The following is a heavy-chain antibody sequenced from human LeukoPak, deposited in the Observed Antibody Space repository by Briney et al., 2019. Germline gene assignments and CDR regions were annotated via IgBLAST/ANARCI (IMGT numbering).Heavy chain of an antibody. V-gene: IGHV3-11*04. J-gene: IGHJ4*02. CDR2: ISSSGSTI. CDR1: GFTFSDYY. Sequence: GAPRLSCAASGFTFSDYYMSWIRQAPGKGLEWVSYISSSGSTIYYADSVKGRFTISRDNTKNSLYLQMNSLRAEDTAVYYCARRSYWNDVLDYWGQGTLVTVSS. D-gene: IGHD1-1*01. CDR3: ARRSYWNDVLDY.